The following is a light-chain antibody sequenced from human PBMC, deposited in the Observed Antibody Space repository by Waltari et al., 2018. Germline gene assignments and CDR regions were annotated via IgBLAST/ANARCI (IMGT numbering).Light chain of an antibody. CDR2: DAS. V-gene: IGKV3-11*01. J-gene: IGKJ4*01. CDR3: QQYNKWPPT. Sequence: EIVLIQSPATLSLSPGERATLSCRASQSVSSYLAWYQQKPGQAPRLLIYDASNRATGIPARFSGSGSGADFTLTISSLEPEDFAVYYCQQYNKWPPTFGGGTKVEIK. CDR1: QSVSSY.